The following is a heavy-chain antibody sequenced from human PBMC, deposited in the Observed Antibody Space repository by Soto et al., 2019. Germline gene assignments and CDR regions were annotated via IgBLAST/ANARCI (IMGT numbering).Heavy chain of an antibody. CDR1: GGTFSSYA. CDR2: IIPIFGTA. V-gene: IGHV1-69*13. Sequence: SVKVSCQASGGTFSSYAISWVRQAPGQGLEWMGGIIPIFGTANYAQKFQGRVTITADESTSTAYMEMSSLRSEDTAVYYCARGSYGLYYDYYGMDVGGQGTTVTVSS. D-gene: IGHD5-18*01. CDR3: ARGSYGLYYDYYGMDV. J-gene: IGHJ6*02.